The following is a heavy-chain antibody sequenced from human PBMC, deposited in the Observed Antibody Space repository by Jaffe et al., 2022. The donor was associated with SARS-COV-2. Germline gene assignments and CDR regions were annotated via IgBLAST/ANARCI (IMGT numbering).Heavy chain of an antibody. CDR3: AHVYNTGWYFDY. CDR2: IYWDDDK. V-gene: IGHV2-5*02. Sequence: QITLKESGPTLVKPTQTLTLTCTFSGFSLSTSGVGVGWVRQPPGMPLEWLALIYWDDDKRYSPSLRSRLTITKDTFKNQVVLTMSNMDPVDTATYFCAHVYNTGWYFDYWGQGTLVTVSS. D-gene: IGHD6-19*01. J-gene: IGHJ4*02. CDR1: GFSLSTSGVG.